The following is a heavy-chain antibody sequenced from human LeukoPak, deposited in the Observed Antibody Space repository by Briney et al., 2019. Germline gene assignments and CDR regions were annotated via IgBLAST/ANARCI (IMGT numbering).Heavy chain of an antibody. J-gene: IGHJ4*02. CDR2: VVGSAGST. CDR1: GLTSSIYG. D-gene: IGHD6-19*01. CDR3: GKTTTGYSSGRNPAWPVDY. V-gene: IGHV3-23*01. Sequence: GGSLRLSCAGSGLTSSIYGLSWVRQAPGKGLQWVAAVVGSAGSTFYADSVKGRFTISRDNSQNTVYLQMNSLRAEDTAVYYCGKTTTGYSSGRNPAWPVDYWGQGTLVTVSS.